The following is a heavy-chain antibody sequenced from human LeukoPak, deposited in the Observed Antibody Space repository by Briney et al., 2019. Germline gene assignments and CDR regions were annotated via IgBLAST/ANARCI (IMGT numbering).Heavy chain of an antibody. V-gene: IGHV3-74*01. CDR1: GFTLSNYW. Sequence: AGGSLRLSCAASGFTLSNYWMHWVRQAPGKGLVWVSRINSDGTTTSSADSVKGRFTISRDNAKNTLYLQMNGLRAEGTAVYYCARQYSSSSEFDYWGQGTLVTVSS. J-gene: IGHJ4*02. D-gene: IGHD6-6*01. CDR3: ARQYSSSSEFDY. CDR2: INSDGTTT.